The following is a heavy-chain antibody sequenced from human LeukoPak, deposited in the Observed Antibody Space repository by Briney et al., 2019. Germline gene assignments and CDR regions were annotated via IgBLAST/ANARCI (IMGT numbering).Heavy chain of an antibody. J-gene: IGHJ6*02. CDR2: IKQDGSEQ. V-gene: IGHV3-7*04. CDR1: GFTFRNYW. CDR3: ARPYYSNYYYYGMDV. D-gene: IGHD4-11*01. Sequence: GGSLRLSCAASGFTFRNYWMSWVRQAPGKGLEWVANIKQDGSEQYYVDSLKGRFTISRDNSNSFLYLQMNSLRVEDTAVYYCARPYYSNYYYYGMDVWGQGTTVTVSS.